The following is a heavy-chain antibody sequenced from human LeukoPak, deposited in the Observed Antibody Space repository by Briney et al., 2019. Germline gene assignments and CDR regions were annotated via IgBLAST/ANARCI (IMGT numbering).Heavy chain of an antibody. CDR1: GAPISSGGYY. CDR3: AREGGSSRSLEN. Sequence: PSETLSLTCTVSGAPISSGGYYWSWIRQPAGKGLEWVGRIYASGSSNYNPSLKSRVTMSVDTSKNQFSLNLSSVTAADTAVYYCAREGGSSRSLENWGQGTLVTVSS. J-gene: IGHJ4*02. CDR2: IYASGSS. V-gene: IGHV4-61*02. D-gene: IGHD1-26*01.